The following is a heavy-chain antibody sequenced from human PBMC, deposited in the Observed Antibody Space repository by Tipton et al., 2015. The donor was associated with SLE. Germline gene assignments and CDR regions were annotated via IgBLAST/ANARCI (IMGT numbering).Heavy chain of an antibody. CDR1: GGSISSSSYY. Sequence: LRLSCTVSGGSISSSSYYWGWIRQPPGKGLEWIGSIYYSGSTYYTPSLKGRVSISVDTSKNQFSLRLNSVTAADTAVFYCARHGWQQLDRDGFDFWGQGTLVTVSS. J-gene: IGHJ4*02. D-gene: IGHD6-13*01. V-gene: IGHV4-39*01. CDR2: IYYSGST. CDR3: ARHGWQQLDRDGFDF.